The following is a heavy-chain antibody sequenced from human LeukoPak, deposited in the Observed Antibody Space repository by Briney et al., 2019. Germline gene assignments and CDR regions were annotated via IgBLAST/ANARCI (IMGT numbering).Heavy chain of an antibody. Sequence: GASVKVPCKASGGTFSSYAISWVRQAPGQGLEWMGRIIPILGIANYAQKFQGRVTITADKSTSTAYMELSSLRSEDTAAYYCARDLPKANWGSWTGDYWGQGTLVTVSS. D-gene: IGHD7-27*01. J-gene: IGHJ4*02. CDR3: ARDLPKANWGSWTGDY. CDR1: GGTFSSYA. V-gene: IGHV1-69*04. CDR2: IIPILGIA.